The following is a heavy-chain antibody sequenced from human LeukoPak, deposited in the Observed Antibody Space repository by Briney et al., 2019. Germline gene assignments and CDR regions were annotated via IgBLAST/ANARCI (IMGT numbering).Heavy chain of an antibody. D-gene: IGHD3-9*01. CDR1: GGTFSSYA. Sequence: GASVKVSCKASGGTFSSYAISWVRQAPGQGLEWMGGIIPIFGTANYAQKFQGRVTITADESTSTAYMELSSLRSEDTAVYYCARDDPSGAKFLTGSTPNWFDPWGQGTLVTVSS. J-gene: IGHJ5*02. CDR3: ARDDPSGAKFLTGSTPNWFDP. V-gene: IGHV1-69*13. CDR2: IIPIFGTA.